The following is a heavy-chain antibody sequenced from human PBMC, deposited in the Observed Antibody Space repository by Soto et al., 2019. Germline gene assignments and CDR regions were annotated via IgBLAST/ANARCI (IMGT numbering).Heavy chain of an antibody. CDR2: INGSSSTM. J-gene: IGHJ5*02. CDR1: GFTFGIYS. CDR3: ARGDRFRCSGDRCFSDGLFLS. Sequence: EVQLVESGGGLVQRGGSLRLSCAASGFTFGIYSMNWVRQAPGKGLEWISYINGSSSTMYYADSVKGRFIISRDNADNSLYLQMNSLSDADPAVYYCARGDRFRCSGDRCFSDGLFLSWGQGTLVTVSS. V-gene: IGHV3-48*02. D-gene: IGHD2-15*01.